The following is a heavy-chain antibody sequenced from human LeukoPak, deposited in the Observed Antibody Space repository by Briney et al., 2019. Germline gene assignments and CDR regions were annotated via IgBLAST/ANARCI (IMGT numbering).Heavy chain of an antibody. CDR3: ARDHCSSTSCYDFNWFDP. J-gene: IGHJ5*02. D-gene: IGHD2-2*01. V-gene: IGHV3-30-3*01. CDR2: ISYDGSNK. Sequence: PGGSLRLSCAASGFTFSSYAMHWVRQAPGKGLEWVAVISYDGSNKYYADSVKGRFTISRDNSKNTLYLQMNSLRAEDTAVYYCARDHCSSTSCYDFNWFDPWGQGTLVTVSS. CDR1: GFTFSSYA.